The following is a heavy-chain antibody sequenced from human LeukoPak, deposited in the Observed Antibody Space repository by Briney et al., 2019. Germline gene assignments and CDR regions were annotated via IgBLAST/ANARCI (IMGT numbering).Heavy chain of an antibody. CDR3: ARDPNVAANGYYV. CDR2: INPNSGGT. CDR1: GYTFTGYY. D-gene: IGHD5-18*01. V-gene: IGHV1-2*02. Sequence: ASVKVSCKASGYTFTGYYMHWVRQAPGQGLEWMGWINPNSGGTNYAQKFQGRVTMTRDTSISTAYMELSRLRSDDTAVYYCARDPNVAANGYYVWGQGTLVTVSS. J-gene: IGHJ4*02.